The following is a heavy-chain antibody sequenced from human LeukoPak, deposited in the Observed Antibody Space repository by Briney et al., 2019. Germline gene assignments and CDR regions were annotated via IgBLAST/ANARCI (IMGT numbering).Heavy chain of an antibody. CDR2: IYSSGST. CDR3: ARVAQFGGSGYLIDY. J-gene: IGHJ4*02. Sequence: SETLSLTCTVSGGSISSDYWSWIRQPAGKGLEWIGRIYSSGSTNYNPSLKSRVTISVDTSKNQFSLKLSSVTAADTAVYYCARVAQFGGSGYLIDYWGQGTLVTVSS. D-gene: IGHD3-22*01. CDR1: GGSISSDY. V-gene: IGHV4-4*07.